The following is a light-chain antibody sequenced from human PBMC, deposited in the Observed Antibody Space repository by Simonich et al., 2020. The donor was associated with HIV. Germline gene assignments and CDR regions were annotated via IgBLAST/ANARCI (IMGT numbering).Light chain of an antibody. CDR3: QQYYSSPWT. CDR1: QSVLYSSINKNY. V-gene: IGKV4-1*01. Sequence: DIVMTQSPDSLAVSLGERATINYKSSQSVLYSSINKNYLAWYQQKPGQPPQLLIYWDSIREAGVPDRISGSGSGTDFTLTISSLQAEDVAVYYCQQYYSSPWTFGQGTKVEIK. CDR2: WDS. J-gene: IGKJ1*01.